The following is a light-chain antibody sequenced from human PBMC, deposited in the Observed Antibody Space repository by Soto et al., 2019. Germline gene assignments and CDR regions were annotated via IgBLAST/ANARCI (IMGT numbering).Light chain of an antibody. CDR1: SSDVGGYNY. Sequence: QSALTQPASVSGSPGQSITISCTGTSSDVGGYNYVSWYQQHPGKAPKLMIYEVSNRPSGVSNRFSGSKSGNTASLTISGLQAEDEADCYCSSYTSSSIDDVFGTGTKVTVL. J-gene: IGLJ1*01. V-gene: IGLV2-14*01. CDR2: EVS. CDR3: SSYTSSSIDDV.